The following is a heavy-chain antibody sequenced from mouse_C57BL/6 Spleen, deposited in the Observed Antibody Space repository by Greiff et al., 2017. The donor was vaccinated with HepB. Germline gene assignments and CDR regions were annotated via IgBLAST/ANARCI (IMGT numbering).Heavy chain of an antibody. J-gene: IGHJ1*03. D-gene: IGHD6-5*01. V-gene: IGHV1-19*01. Sequence: EVQLQQSGPVLVKPGASVKMSCKASGYTFTDYYMNWVKQSHGKSLEWIGVINPYNGDTSYNQKFKGKATLTVDKSSSTAYMELNSLTSEDSAVDYCARGSLRERYFDVWGTGTTVTVSS. CDR3: ARGSLRERYFDV. CDR2: INPYNGDT. CDR1: GYTFTDYY.